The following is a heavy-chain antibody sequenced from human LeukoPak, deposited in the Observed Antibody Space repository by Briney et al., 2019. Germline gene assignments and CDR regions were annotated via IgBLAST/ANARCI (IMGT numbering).Heavy chain of an antibody. J-gene: IGHJ4*02. D-gene: IGHD5-18*01. CDR2: MNPNSGNT. V-gene: IGHV1-8*01. Sequence: ASVKVSCKASGYTFTSYDINWVRQATGQGLEWMGWMNPNSGNTGYAQKFQGRVTMTRNTSISTAYMELSSLRSEDTAVYYCARGEAKECSYEKYYDYWGQGTLVTVSS. CDR3: ARGEAKECSYEKYYDY. CDR1: GYTFTSYD.